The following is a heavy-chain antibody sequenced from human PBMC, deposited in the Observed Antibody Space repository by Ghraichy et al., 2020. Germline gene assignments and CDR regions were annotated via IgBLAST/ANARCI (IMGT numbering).Heavy chain of an antibody. D-gene: IGHD3-22*01. CDR1: GFTFSTYS. Sequence: WGYLRLSCAASGFTFSTYSLNWVRQAPGKGLEWLSYISSSGSTIYYADSVKGRFTISRDNARNSLYLQMNSLRAEDTAVYYCARDYYDSSGAYYWGQGTLVTVSS. V-gene: IGHV3-48*01. CDR2: ISSSGSTI. CDR3: ARDYYDSSGAYY. J-gene: IGHJ4*02.